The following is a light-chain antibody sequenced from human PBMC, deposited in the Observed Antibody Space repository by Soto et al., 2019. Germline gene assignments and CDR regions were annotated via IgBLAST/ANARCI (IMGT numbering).Light chain of an antibody. CDR3: CAYAGSSIVA. CDR1: SGDVGSFNI. V-gene: IGLV2-23*01. CDR2: EGT. Sequence: QSALTQPASVSGSPGQSITISCTGTSGDVGSFNIVSWYQQPPGKAPKLMIYEGTQRPSGISHRFSGSRSGNTASLTISGLQAEDEADYYCCAYAGSSIVAFGGGTKLTVL. J-gene: IGLJ2*01.